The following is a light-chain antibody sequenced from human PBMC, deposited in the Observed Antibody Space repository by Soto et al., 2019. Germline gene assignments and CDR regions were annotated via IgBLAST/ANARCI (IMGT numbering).Light chain of an antibody. J-gene: IGKJ2*01. CDR3: QQYNNWPYT. CDR2: GAS. CDR1: QSVSSN. Sequence: EIVMTQSPATLSVCRGERATLSCRASQSVSSNLAWYQQKPGQAPRLLIYGASTRATGIPARFSGSGSGTEFTLTISSLQSEDFAVYYCQQYNNWPYTFGQGTKLEIK. V-gene: IGKV3-15*01.